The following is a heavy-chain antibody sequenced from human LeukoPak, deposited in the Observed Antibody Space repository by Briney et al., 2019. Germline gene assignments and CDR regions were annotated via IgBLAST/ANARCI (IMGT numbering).Heavy chain of an antibody. D-gene: IGHD6-13*01. V-gene: IGHV3-11*01. Sequence: PGGSLRLPCAASGLTFSDYYMSWIRQAPGKGLEWVSYISSSGSTIYYADSVKGRFTISRDNAKNSLYLQMNSLRAEDTAVYYCAREATGSSWYRYFDYWGQGTLVTVSS. CDR1: GLTFSDYY. CDR2: ISSSGSTI. CDR3: AREATGSSWYRYFDY. J-gene: IGHJ4*02.